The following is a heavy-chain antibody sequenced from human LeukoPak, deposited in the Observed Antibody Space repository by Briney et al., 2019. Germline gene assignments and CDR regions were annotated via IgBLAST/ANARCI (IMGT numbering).Heavy chain of an antibody. J-gene: IGHJ4*02. CDR2: ISYDGSNK. CDR3: AKTYNSGWYGVLDY. CDR1: GFTFSSYG. D-gene: IGHD6-19*01. V-gene: IGHV3-30*18. Sequence: GGSLRLSCAASGFTFSSYGMHWVRQAPGKGLEWVAVISYDGSNKYYADSVKGRFTISRDNSKNTLYLQMNSLRAEDTAIYYCAKTYNSGWYGVLDYWGQGTLVTVSS.